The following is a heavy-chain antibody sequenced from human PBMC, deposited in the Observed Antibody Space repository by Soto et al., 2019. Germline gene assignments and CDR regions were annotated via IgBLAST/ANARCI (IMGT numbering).Heavy chain of an antibody. CDR1: GYDFTTYG. D-gene: IGHD1-1*01. CDR2: ISAHNGNT. CDR3: ARGRYGDY. V-gene: IGHV1-18*01. J-gene: IGHJ4*02. Sequence: QVHLVQSGAEVKKPGASVKVSCKGSGYDFTTYGITWVRQAPGQGLEWMAWISAHNGNTDYAQKLQGRVTVTRDTSTSTAYMELRSLRSDDTAMYDFARGRYGDYWGQGALVTVSS.